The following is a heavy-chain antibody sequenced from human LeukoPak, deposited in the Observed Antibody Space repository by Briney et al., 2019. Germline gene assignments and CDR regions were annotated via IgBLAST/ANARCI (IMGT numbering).Heavy chain of an antibody. V-gene: IGHV3-11*06. J-gene: IGHJ4*02. CDR1: GFTFSDYY. CDR2: ISSSSSYT. CDR3: ARDLGTGSTNYFDY. Sequence: NPGGSLRLSCAASGFTFSDYYMSWIRQAPGKGLEWVSYISSSSSYTNYADSVKGRFTISRDNAKNSLYLQMNSLRAEDTAVYYCARDLGTGSTNYFDYRGQGTLVTVSS. D-gene: IGHD2-2*01.